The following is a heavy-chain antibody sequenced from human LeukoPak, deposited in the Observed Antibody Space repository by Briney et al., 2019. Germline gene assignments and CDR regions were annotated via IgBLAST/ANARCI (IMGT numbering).Heavy chain of an antibody. CDR1: GGSISSSSYY. CDR3: VSILLFCGGDCYPKFDF. V-gene: IGHV4-39*07. J-gene: IGHJ4*02. D-gene: IGHD2-21*02. Sequence: SETLSLTCTVSGGSISSSSYYWGWIRQPPGKGLEWIGSIYYSGSTYYNPSLQSRVSISLDRSKNQFSLNVKSLTAADTAVYKCVSILLFCGGDCYPKFDFWGQGTLVTVSS. CDR2: IYYSGST.